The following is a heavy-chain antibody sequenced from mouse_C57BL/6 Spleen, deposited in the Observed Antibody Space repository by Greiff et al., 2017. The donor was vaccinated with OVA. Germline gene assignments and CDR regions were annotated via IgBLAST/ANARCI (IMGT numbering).Heavy chain of an antibody. CDR1: GYTFTSYG. V-gene: IGHV1-81*01. CDR2: IYPRSGTT. CDR3: ASAAMDY. J-gene: IGHJ4*01. Sequence: QVQLQQSGAELARPGASVKLSCKASGYTFTSYGISWVKQRPGQGLEWIGEIYPRSGTTYYNEKFKGKATLTADKSSSTAYMELRSLTAEYAAVYFCASAAMDYWGQGTSVTVSS.